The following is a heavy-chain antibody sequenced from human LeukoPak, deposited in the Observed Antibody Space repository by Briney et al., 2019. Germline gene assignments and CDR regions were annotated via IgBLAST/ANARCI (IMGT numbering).Heavy chain of an antibody. CDR3: ARGGRYSSSSWGAFDI. V-gene: IGHV4-39*07. J-gene: IGHJ3*02. Sequence: SETLSLTCTVSGGSISSSTYYWGWIRQPPGKGLEWIGSIYYSGSTYYNPSLKSRVTISVDTSKNQFSPKLSSVTAADTAVYYCARGGRYSSSSWGAFDIWGQGTMVTVSS. CDR2: IYYSGST. D-gene: IGHD6-13*01. CDR1: GGSISSSTYY.